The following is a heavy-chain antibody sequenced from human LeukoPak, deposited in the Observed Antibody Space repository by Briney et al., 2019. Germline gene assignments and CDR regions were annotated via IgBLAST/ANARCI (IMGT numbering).Heavy chain of an antibody. V-gene: IGHV1-2*02. D-gene: IGHD2-21*01. CDR1: GYTFTDYF. CDR3: ARRAREGGDMVGFVT. Sequence: ASVTVSCKCSGYTFTDYFIHWVRQAPGPGLEWMGWSNPNIGDASYAQKFQDRVTMTRDRSIHTAYMELSRQTSDDTAVYYFARRAREGGDMVGFVTWGQGTPVTVSS. J-gene: IGHJ5*02. CDR2: SNPNIGDA.